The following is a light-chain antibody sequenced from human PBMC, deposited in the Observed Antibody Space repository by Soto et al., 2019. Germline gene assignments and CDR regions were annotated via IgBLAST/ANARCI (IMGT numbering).Light chain of an antibody. CDR2: DVT. V-gene: IGLV2-11*01. CDR1: NSDVGAYKF. J-gene: IGLJ1*01. Sequence: QSVLTQPRSASGSPGQSVTISCTGSNSDVGAYKFVSWLQHNPGEAPKVMIYDVTQRPSGVPDRFSGTKSGNTASLTISGLQAEDEADYYCCSYAGSYTWVFGSGTKVTVL. CDR3: CSYAGSYTWV.